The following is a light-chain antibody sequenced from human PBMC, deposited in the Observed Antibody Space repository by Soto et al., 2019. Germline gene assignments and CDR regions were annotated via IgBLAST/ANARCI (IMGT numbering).Light chain of an antibody. Sequence: QMPQSPSSLSASVGDSVTITCRASQGIRKDLGWYQQKPGKAPQRLIYGASFLQTGVPSRFSGSGSGTEFTLTISSLQPEDFATYFCLQHNHFPWTFGQGTKV. CDR2: GAS. V-gene: IGKV1-17*01. CDR1: QGIRKD. CDR3: LQHNHFPWT. J-gene: IGKJ1*01.